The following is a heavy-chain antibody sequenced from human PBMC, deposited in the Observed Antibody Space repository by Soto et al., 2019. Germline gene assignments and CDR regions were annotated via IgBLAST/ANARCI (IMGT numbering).Heavy chain of an antibody. D-gene: IGHD2-2*01. CDR3: ARLMCSSTSCYYYYYYGMDV. Sequence: GESLKISCKGSGYSFTSYWIGWVRQMPGKGLEWMGIIYPGDSDTRYSPSFQGQVTISADKSISTAYLQWSSLKASDTAMYYCARLMCSSTSCYYYYYYGMDVWGQGTTVTVS. V-gene: IGHV5-51*01. J-gene: IGHJ6*02. CDR1: GYSFTSYW. CDR2: IYPGDSDT.